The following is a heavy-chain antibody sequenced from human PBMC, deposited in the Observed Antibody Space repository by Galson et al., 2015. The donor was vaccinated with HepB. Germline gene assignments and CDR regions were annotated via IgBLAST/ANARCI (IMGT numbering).Heavy chain of an antibody. CDR1: GFTFSSYG. CDR3: ARANDYGGNPSSY. J-gene: IGHJ4*02. D-gene: IGHD4-23*01. V-gene: IGHV3-33*01. CDR2: IWYDEINK. Sequence: SLRLSCAASGFTFSSYGMHWVRQAPGKGLEWVAVIWYDEINKYYADSVKGRFTISRDNSKNTLYLQMNSLRAEDTAVYYCARANDYGGNPSSYWGQGTLVTVSS.